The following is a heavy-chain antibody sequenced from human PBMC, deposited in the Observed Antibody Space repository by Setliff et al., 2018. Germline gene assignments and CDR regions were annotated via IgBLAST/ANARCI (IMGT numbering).Heavy chain of an antibody. CDR3: VRGPGPSVVVAIPFDH. V-gene: IGHV1-18*01. J-gene: IGHJ4*02. CDR1: GYTFTNYD. Sequence: ASVKVSCKASGYTFTNYDINWVRQAPGQGLEWMGWISPVYGIANYARKFQGRVTMTADTSTTTAYLELTSLRYDDTAVYYCVRGPGPSVVVAIPFDHWGQGSLVTVSS. CDR2: ISPVYGIA. D-gene: IGHD3-22*01.